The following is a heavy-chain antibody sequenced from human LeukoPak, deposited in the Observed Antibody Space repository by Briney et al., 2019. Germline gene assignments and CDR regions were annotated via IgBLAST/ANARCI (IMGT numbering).Heavy chain of an antibody. CDR3: PRDGGDYGDYSALDY. CDR2: ISGSGGST. V-gene: IGHV3-23*01. CDR1: GFTFSSYA. D-gene: IGHD4-17*01. Sequence: GGSLRLSCAASGFTFSSYAMSWVRQAPGKGLEWVSAISGSGGSTYYADSVKGRFTISRDNSKNTLYLQMNSLRAEDTAVYYCPRDGGDYGDYSALDYWGEGTLVTVSS. J-gene: IGHJ4*02.